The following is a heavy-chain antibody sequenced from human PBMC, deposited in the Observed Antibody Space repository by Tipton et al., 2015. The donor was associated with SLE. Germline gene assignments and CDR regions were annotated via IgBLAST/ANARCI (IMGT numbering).Heavy chain of an antibody. Sequence: LRLSCTVSGGSISSGSYYWSWIRQPAGKGLEWIGHIYATGITNYNPSLKSRVTISVDTSKTQFSLKLSSVTAADTAVYYCARDKNGDYYDYWGQGTLVTVSS. V-gene: IGHV4-61*09. D-gene: IGHD4-17*01. CDR1: GGSISSGSYY. CDR3: ARDKNGDYYDY. CDR2: IYATGIT. J-gene: IGHJ4*02.